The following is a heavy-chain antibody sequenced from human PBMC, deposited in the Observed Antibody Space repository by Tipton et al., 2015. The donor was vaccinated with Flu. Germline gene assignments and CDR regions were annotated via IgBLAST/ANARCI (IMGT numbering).Heavy chain of an antibody. CDR3: ARGWFGPWYFDL. D-gene: IGHD3-10*01. CDR1: GGSISSGSYY. J-gene: IGHJ2*01. V-gene: IGHV4-61*02. CDR2: IYTSGST. Sequence: TLSLTCTVSGGSISSGSYYWSWIRQPAGKGLEWIGRIYTSGSTNYNPSLKSRVTISVDTSTNQFSLKLSSVTAADTAVYYCARGWFGPWYFDLWGRGTLVTVSS.